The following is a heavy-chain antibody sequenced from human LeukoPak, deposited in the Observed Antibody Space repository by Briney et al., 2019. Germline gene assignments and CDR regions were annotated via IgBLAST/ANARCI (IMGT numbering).Heavy chain of an antibody. CDR1: GYTFTGYY. CDR3: ASETYYYDSSGYPTDAFDI. J-gene: IGHJ3*02. D-gene: IGHD3-22*01. V-gene: IGHV1-18*04. CDR2: ISAYNGNT. Sequence: ASVKVSCKASGYTFTGYYMHWVRQAPGQGLEWMGWISAYNGNTNYAQKLQGRVTMTTDTSTSTAYMELRSLRSDDTAVYYCASETYYYDSSGYPTDAFDIWGQGTMVTVSS.